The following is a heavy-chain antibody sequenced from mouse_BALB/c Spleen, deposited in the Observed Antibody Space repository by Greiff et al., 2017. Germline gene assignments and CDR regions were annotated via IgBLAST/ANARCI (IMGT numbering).Heavy chain of an antibody. CDR2: ISSGGSYT. CDR3: ARNYDYDGAWFAY. V-gene: IGHV5-9-4*01. CDR1: GFTFSSYA. Sequence: EVMLVESGGGLVKPGGSLKLSCAASGFTFSSYAMSWVRQSPEKRLEWVAEISSGGSYTYYPDTVTGRFTISRDNAKNTLYLEMSSLRSEDTAMYYCARNYDYDGAWFAYWGQGTLVTVSA. D-gene: IGHD2-4*01. J-gene: IGHJ3*01.